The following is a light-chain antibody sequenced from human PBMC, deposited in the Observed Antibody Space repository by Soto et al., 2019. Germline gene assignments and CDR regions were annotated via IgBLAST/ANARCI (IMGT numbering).Light chain of an antibody. Sequence: TQSPSSLSASVGDRVTISCRASQTISTYLHWYQHKPGQPPRLIIYEASNRAAGIPARFSGSGSGTDFTLTIASLEPEDFGFYYCHQRQRWPRTLGQGTKVDIK. CDR3: HQRQRWPRT. J-gene: IGKJ1*01. CDR2: EAS. CDR1: QTISTY. V-gene: IGKV3-11*01.